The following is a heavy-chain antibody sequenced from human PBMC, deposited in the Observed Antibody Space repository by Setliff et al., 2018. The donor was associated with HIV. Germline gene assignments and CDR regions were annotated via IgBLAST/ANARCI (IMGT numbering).Heavy chain of an antibody. V-gene: IGHV1-69*13. J-gene: IGHJ3*01. Sequence: GASVKVSCKASGGTFSSYAISWVRQAPGQGLEWMGGTIPIFGTANYAQQFQGRVTITADESTSTVYMELSSLRSEDTAVYYCEGGIVVVKGAFDFWGQGTMVTVSS. CDR1: GGTFSSYA. CDR3: EGGIVVVKGAFDF. CDR2: TIPIFGTA. D-gene: IGHD3-22*01.